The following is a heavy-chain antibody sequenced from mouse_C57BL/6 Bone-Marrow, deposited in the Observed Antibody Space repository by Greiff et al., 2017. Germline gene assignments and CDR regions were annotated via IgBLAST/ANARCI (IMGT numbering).Heavy chain of an antibody. CDR3: ASSLYYYGSSPWFAY. D-gene: IGHD1-1*01. Sequence: VQLQQSGPVLVKPGASVKMSCKASGYTFTDYYMNWVKQSHGKSLEWIGVINPYNGGTSYNQKFKGKATLTVDKSSSTAYMELNSLTSEDSAVYYCASSLYYYGSSPWFAYWGQGTLVTVSA. V-gene: IGHV1-19*01. CDR1: GYTFTDYY. J-gene: IGHJ3*01. CDR2: INPYNGGT.